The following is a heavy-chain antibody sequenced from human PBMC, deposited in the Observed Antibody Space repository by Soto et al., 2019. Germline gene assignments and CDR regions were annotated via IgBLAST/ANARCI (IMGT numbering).Heavy chain of an antibody. J-gene: IGHJ4*02. CDR2: ISAYNGNT. CDR1: GYTFTSYG. V-gene: IGHV1-18*01. D-gene: IGHD3-22*01. Sequence: ASVEVSCKXSGYTFTSYGISWVRQAPGQGLEWMGWISAYNGNTNYAQKLQGRVTMTTDTSTSTAYMELRSLRSDDTAVYYCARSPYYYDSTTQDCWGQGTLVTVSS. CDR3: ARSPYYYDSTTQDC.